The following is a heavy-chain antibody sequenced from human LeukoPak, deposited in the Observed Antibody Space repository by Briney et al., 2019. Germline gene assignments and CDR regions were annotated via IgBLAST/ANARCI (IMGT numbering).Heavy chain of an antibody. Sequence: ASAKVSCKASGYTFTSYGISWVRQAPGQGLEWMGWISAYNGNTNYAQKLQGRVTMTTDTSTSTAYMELRSLRSDDTAVYYCAWLDYYDSSGYPIFDYWGQGTLVTVSS. V-gene: IGHV1-18*01. J-gene: IGHJ4*02. CDR2: ISAYNGNT. D-gene: IGHD3-22*01. CDR1: GYTFTSYG. CDR3: AWLDYYDSSGYPIFDY.